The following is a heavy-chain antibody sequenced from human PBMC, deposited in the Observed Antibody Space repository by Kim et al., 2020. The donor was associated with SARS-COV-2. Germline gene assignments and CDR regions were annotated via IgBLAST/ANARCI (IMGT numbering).Heavy chain of an antibody. V-gene: IGHV7-4-1*02. CDR1: GYTFTSFA. CDR2: INTNNGNP. Sequence: ASVKVSCKASGYTFTSFAMNWVRQAPGQGLEWIGWINTNNGNPGYAQGFSGRFVFSLDTSVSTAYLQISSLKAEDIAVYYCARESFCSATNCYNGMDVWGQGATVIVSS. J-gene: IGHJ6*02. D-gene: IGHD3-3*01. CDR3: ARESFCSATNCYNGMDV.